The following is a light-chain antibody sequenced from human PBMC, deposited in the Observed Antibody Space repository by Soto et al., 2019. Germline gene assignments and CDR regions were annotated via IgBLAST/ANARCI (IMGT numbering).Light chain of an antibody. CDR3: QQYSSIPKFN. CDR2: GAS. V-gene: IGKV3-20*01. J-gene: IGKJ3*01. CDR1: QSVSNNY. Sequence: EIVLTQSPGTLSLSPGERATLSCRASQSVSNNYLAWYQQKPGQAPRLLIYGASSRATSIPDRFSGSGSGKDFTLTISRLESEDFAMYYCQQYSSIPKFNSGPGTQVDI.